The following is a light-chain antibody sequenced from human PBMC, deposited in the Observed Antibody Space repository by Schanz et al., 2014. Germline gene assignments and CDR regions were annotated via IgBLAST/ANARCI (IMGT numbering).Light chain of an antibody. J-gene: IGKJ1*01. CDR3: QQANSLPWT. V-gene: IGKV3-20*01. CDR2: GAS. CDR1: QSVSSSY. Sequence: EIVLTQSPGTLSLSPGERATLSCRASQSVSSSYLAWYQQKPGQAPRLLIYGASSRATGIPDRFSGSGSGTDFTLTISRLEPEDFATYYCQQANSLPWTFGQGTKVEVK.